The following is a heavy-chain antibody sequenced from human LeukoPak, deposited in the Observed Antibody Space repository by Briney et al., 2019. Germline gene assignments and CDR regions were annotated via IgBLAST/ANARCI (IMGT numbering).Heavy chain of an antibody. V-gene: IGHV4-4*07. CDR2: IYTSGST. D-gene: IGHD3-10*01. Sequence: PSETLSLTCTVSGGSISSYYWSWIRQPAGKGLEWIGRIYTSGSTNYNPSLKSRVTMSVDTSKNQFSLKLSSVTAADTAVYYCASYYGSGSYYYFDYWGQGTLVTVSS. CDR1: GGSISSYY. J-gene: IGHJ4*02. CDR3: ASYYGSGSYYYFDY.